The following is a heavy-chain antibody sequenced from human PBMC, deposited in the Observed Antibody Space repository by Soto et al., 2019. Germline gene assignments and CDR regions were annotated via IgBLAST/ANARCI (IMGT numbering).Heavy chain of an antibody. CDR2: ISYDGSNK. CDR1: GFTFSSYG. Sequence: SLRLSCAASGFTFSSYGMHWVRQAPGKGLEWVAVISYDGSNKYYADSVKGRFTISRDNSKNTLYLQMNSLRAEDTAVYYCAKDPSSSSGALSWGQGTLVTVSS. V-gene: IGHV3-30*18. D-gene: IGHD6-6*01. J-gene: IGHJ4*02. CDR3: AKDPSSSSGALS.